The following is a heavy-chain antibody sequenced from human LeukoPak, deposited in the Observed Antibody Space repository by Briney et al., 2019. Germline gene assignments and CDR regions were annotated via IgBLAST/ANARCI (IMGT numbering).Heavy chain of an antibody. J-gene: IGHJ3*02. V-gene: IGHV3-48*03. CDR2: ISSSGSTI. D-gene: IGHD4-23*01. Sequence: GGSLRLSCAASGFTFSSYEMNWVRQAPGKGLEWVSYISSSGSTIYYADSVKGRFTISRDNAKNSLYLQMNSLRAEDTAVYYCARVSYLSGHSDAFDIWGQGTMVTVSS. CDR1: GFTFSSYE. CDR3: ARVSYLSGHSDAFDI.